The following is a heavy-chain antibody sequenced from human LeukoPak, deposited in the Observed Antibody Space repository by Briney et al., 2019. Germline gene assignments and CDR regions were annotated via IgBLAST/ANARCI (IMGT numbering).Heavy chain of an antibody. CDR2: IYSGGTT. CDR3: ARQMGATTTFYY. Sequence: GGSLRLSCAASGFTVSTDYMSWVRQAPGKGLEWVSVIYSGGTTYYADSVKGRFTIPRDNSENTLYLQMNSLRAEDTAVYYCARQMGATTTFYYWGQGALVTVSS. V-gene: IGHV3-66*04. D-gene: IGHD1-26*01. J-gene: IGHJ4*02. CDR1: GFTVSTDY.